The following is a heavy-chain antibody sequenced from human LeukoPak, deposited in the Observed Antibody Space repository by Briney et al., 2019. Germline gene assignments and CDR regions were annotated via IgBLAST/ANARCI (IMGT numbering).Heavy chain of an antibody. J-gene: IGHJ5*02. CDR2: ISGSGGST. Sequence: PGGSLRLSCAASGFTFSSYAMSWVRQAPGKGLEWVSAISGSGGSTYYADSVKGRLTISRDNSKNTLYLQMNSLRAEDTAVYYCARGSEGSGISFDPWGQGTLVTVSS. D-gene: IGHD3-10*01. V-gene: IGHV3-23*01. CDR1: GFTFSSYA. CDR3: ARGSEGSGISFDP.